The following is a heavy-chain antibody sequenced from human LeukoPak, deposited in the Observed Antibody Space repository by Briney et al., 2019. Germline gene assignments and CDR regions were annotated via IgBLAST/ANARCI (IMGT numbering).Heavy chain of an antibody. CDR3: ARVQGRYSYGSGFDS. CDR1: GFTFSSYA. D-gene: IGHD5-18*01. CDR2: ISYDGSNK. V-gene: IGHV3-30*04. Sequence: GGSLRLSCAASGFTFSSYAMHWVRQAPGKGLEWVAVISYDGSNKYYADPVKGRFTISRDNSKNTLYLQMNSLRAEDTAAYYCARVQGRYSYGSGFDSWGQGTLVTVSS. J-gene: IGHJ4*02.